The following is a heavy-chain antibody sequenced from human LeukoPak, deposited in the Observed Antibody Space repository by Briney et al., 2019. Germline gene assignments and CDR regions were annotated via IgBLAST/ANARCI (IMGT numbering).Heavy chain of an antibody. CDR1: GFTFSNYW. CDR3: ARDRQIAY. CDR2: IKQVGSEK. V-gene: IGHV3-7*01. Sequence: GGSLRLSCAASGFTFSNYWLTWVRQAPGQGLEWVANIKQVGSEKHYVDSVKGRFSISRDNAKNSLYLQMNSLRAEDTAVYYCARDRQIAYWGQGTLVTVSS. J-gene: IGHJ4*02.